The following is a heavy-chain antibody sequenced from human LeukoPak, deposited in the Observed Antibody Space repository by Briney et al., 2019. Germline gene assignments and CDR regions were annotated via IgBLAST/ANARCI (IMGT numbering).Heavy chain of an antibody. J-gene: IGHJ4*02. CDR2: IRSKANSYAT. CDR3: TTGSNYDGY. Sequence: GGSLRLSCAASGFTFSGSAMHWVRQASGKGLEWVGRIRSKANSYATAYAASVKGRFTISRDDSKNTAYLQMNSLKTEDTAVYYCTTGSNYDGYWGQGTLVTVPS. V-gene: IGHV3-73*01. CDR1: GFTFSGSA. D-gene: IGHD4-11*01.